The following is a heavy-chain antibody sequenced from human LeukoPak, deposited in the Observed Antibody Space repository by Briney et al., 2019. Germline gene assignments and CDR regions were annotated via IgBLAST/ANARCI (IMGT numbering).Heavy chain of an antibody. V-gene: IGHV4-39*01. CDR2: IYYSGST. D-gene: IGHD3-22*01. J-gene: IGHJ4*02. CDR1: GGSTSSSSYY. Sequence: SETLSLTCTVSGGSTSSSSYYWGWIRQPPGKGLEWIGSIYYSGSTYYNPSLKSRVTISVDTSKNQFSLKLSSVTAADTAVYYCATMTYYYDSGGYQTYYWGQGTLVTVSS. CDR3: ATMTYYYDSGGYQTYY.